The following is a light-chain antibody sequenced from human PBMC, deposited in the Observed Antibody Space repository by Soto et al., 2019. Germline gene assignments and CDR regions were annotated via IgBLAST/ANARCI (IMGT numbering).Light chain of an antibody. CDR2: AAS. J-gene: IGKJ1*01. CDR1: QSVSSSH. V-gene: IGKV3-20*01. CDR3: QQYGSTPWT. Sequence: EIVLTQSPGTLSLSPGERATLCCSASQSVSSSHLAWYQQNPGQAPRLLIYAASSRATGIPDRFSGSGSGTDFTLTISRLEPEDFAVYYCQQYGSTPWTFGQGTKVEIK.